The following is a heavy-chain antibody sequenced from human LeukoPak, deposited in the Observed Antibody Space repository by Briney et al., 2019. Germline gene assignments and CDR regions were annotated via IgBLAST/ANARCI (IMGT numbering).Heavy chain of an antibody. CDR3: ARDLSSRFLGATTPPCDY. CDR1: GYTFTSYG. D-gene: IGHD1-26*01. Sequence: ASVKVSCKASGYTFTSYGISWVRQAPGQGLEWMGWISAYNGNTNYAQKLQGRVTMTTDTSTSTAYMELRSLRSDDTAVYYCARDLSSRFLGATTPPCDYWGQGTLVTVSS. CDR2: ISAYNGNT. V-gene: IGHV1-18*01. J-gene: IGHJ4*02.